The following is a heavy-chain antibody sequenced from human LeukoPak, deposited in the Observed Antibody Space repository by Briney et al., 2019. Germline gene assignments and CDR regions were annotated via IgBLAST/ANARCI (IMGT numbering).Heavy chain of an antibody. Sequence: GGSLILSCAASGFTFSSYSLNWVRQAPGEGLEWVSSISSGGGYIYYADSVKGRVTISRDNAKNSLYLQMNSLRAEDTALYYCARATGGFDYYFASWSQGTLVTVSS. CDR1: GFTFSSYS. D-gene: IGHD5-12*01. V-gene: IGHV3-21*01. J-gene: IGHJ4*02. CDR2: ISSGGGYI. CDR3: ARATGGFDYYFAS.